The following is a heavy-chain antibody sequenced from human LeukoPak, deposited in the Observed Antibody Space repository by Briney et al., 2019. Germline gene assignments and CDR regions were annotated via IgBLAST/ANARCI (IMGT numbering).Heavy chain of an antibody. CDR1: GFTFSNYN. V-gene: IGHV3-48*01. CDR2: ISSSSRTI. J-gene: IGHJ4*02. D-gene: IGHD3-10*01. Sequence: PGGSLRLSCAASGFTFSNYNMNWVRQAPGKGLEWLSYISSSSRTIYYTDSVKGRFTISRDNAKNSLYLQMNSLRAEDTAVYYCARDISSGSQLPDYWGQGTLVIVSS. CDR3: ARDISSGSQLPDY.